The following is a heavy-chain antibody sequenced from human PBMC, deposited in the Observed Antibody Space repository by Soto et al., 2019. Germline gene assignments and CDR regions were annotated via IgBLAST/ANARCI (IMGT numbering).Heavy chain of an antibody. CDR2: ISRGSDYI. J-gene: IGHJ4*02. Sequence: GGSLRLSCVGSGFTFSRHNVNWDRQAPGKGLQWVSSISRGSDYIYYRDSVKGRFTISRDNAKNSLYLQMNSLRVEDTAVYYCARDMYAYGSFDYWGQGTLVTVSS. D-gene: IGHD3-10*01. V-gene: IGHV3-21*06. CDR1: GFTFSRHN. CDR3: ARDMYAYGSFDY.